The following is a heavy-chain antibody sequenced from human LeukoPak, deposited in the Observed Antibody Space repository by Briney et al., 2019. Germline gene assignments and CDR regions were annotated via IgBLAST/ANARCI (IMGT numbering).Heavy chain of an antibody. J-gene: IGHJ4*02. D-gene: IGHD3-16*01. Sequence: GGSLRLSCAASGFTFSDYYMSWIRQAPGRGLEWVSYISSSSSYTNYADSVKGRFTISRDNAKNSLYLQMNSLRAEDTAVYYCARERGLRLGFRDYFDYWGQGTLVTVSS. CDR3: ARERGLRLGFRDYFDY. V-gene: IGHV3-11*05. CDR1: GFTFSDYY. CDR2: ISSSSSYT.